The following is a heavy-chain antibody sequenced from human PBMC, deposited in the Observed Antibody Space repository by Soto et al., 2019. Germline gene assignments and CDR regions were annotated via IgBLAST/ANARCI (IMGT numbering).Heavy chain of an antibody. Sequence: PSETLSLTCTVSGGSVSSCSYYWSWIRQPPGKGLEWIGYIYYSGSTNYNPSLKSRVTISVDTSKNQFSLKLSSVTAADTAVYYCAREPRDRFGNWFDPWGQGTLVTVSS. V-gene: IGHV4-61*01. CDR2: IYYSGST. CDR3: AREPRDRFGNWFDP. D-gene: IGHD3-10*01. J-gene: IGHJ5*02. CDR1: GGSVSSCSYY.